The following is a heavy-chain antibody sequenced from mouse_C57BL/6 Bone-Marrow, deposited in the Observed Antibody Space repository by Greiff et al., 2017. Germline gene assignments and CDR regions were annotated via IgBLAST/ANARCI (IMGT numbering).Heavy chain of an antibody. CDR2: IDPSDSYT. CDR3: ARVGRLRHDYAMDY. CDR1: GYTFTSYW. Sequence: QVQLQQPGAELVKPGASVKLSCKASGYTFTSYWMQWVKQRPGQGLEWIGEIDPSDSYTNYNQKFKGKATLTVDTSSSTAYMQLSSLTSEDSAVYYCARVGRLRHDYAMDYWGQGTSVTVSS. V-gene: IGHV1-50*01. J-gene: IGHJ4*01. D-gene: IGHD2-4*01.